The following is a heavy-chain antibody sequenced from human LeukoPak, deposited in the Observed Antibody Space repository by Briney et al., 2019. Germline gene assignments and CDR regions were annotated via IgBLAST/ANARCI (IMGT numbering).Heavy chain of an antibody. J-gene: IGHJ4*02. CDR2: IYYSGST. CDR3: AKGYGSGSYGYFDY. Sequence: SETLSLTCTVSGGSISSYYWSWIRQPPGKGLEWTGYIYYSGSTNYNPPLKSRVTISVDTSKNQFSLKLSSVTAADTAVYYCAKGYGSGSYGYFDYWGQGTLVTVSS. V-gene: IGHV4-59*01. D-gene: IGHD3-10*01. CDR1: GGSISSYY.